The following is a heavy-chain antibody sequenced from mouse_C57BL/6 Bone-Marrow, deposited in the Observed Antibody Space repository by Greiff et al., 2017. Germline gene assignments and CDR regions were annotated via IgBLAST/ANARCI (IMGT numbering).Heavy chain of an antibody. D-gene: IGHD2-1*01. V-gene: IGHV5-6*01. Sequence: EVQVVESGGDLVKPGGSLKLSCAASGFTFSSYGMSWVRPTPDQRLEWVATISSGGSYTYYPDSVKGRFTISRDNSKNTLYLQMSSLKSENTAMYYFARRRRKLRYGNYEFAYWGQGTLVTVSA. CDR3: ARRRRKLRYGNYEFAY. J-gene: IGHJ3*01. CDR2: ISSGGSYT. CDR1: GFTFSSYG.